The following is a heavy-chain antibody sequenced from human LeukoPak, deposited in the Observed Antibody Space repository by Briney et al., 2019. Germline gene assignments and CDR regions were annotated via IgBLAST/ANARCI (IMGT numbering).Heavy chain of an antibody. CDR3: AKAAYYYDSSGYYYEYYFDY. Sequence: GGSLRLSCAASGFTFSSYAMSWVRQAPGKGLEWVSAISGSGGSTYYADSVKGRFTISRDNSKNTLYLQMNSLRAEDTAVYYCAKAAYYYDSSGYYYEYYFDYWGQGTLVTVSS. CDR2: ISGSGGST. V-gene: IGHV3-23*01. CDR1: GFTFSSYA. D-gene: IGHD3-22*01. J-gene: IGHJ4*02.